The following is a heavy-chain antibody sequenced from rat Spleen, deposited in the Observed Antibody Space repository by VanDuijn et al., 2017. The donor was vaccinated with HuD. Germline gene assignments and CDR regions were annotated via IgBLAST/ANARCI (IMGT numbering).Heavy chain of an antibody. CDR1: GFTFRNFD. CDR3: ARHEDYFDY. V-gene: IGHV5-29*01. J-gene: IGHJ2*01. CDR2: ISYDGGRI. Sequence: EVQLVESGGGLVQPGRSLKVSCAASGFTFRNFDMAWVRQAPTKGLEWVATISYDGGRIFYRDSVKGRFTISRDNTKNTLYLQMDNLRSEDTATYYCARHEDYFDYWGQGVMVTVSS.